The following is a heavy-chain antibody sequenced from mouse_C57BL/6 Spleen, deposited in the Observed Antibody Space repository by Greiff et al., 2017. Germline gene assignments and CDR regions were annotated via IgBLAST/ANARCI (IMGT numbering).Heavy chain of an antibody. D-gene: IGHD1-1*01. CDR1: GYAFSSSW. J-gene: IGHJ3*01. Sequence: QVQLQQSGPELVKPGASVKISCKASGYAFSSSWMNWVKQRPGKGREWIGRIYPGDGDTNYNGKFKGKATLTADKSSSTAYMQLSSLTSEDSAVYFCARGGYGSSYGTYWGQGTLVTVSA. V-gene: IGHV1-82*01. CDR2: IYPGDGDT. CDR3: ARGGYGSSYGTY.